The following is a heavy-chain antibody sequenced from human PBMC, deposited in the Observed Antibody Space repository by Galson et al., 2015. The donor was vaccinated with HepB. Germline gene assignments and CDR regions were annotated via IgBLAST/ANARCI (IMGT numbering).Heavy chain of an antibody. V-gene: IGHV1-18*04. Sequence: SVKVSCKASGYTFTSYGISWVRQAPGQGLEWMGWISAYNGNTNYAQKLQGRVTMTTDTSTSTAYMELRSLRSDDTAVDYCARGPDCNSTSCYTVSWFDPWGQGTLVTVSS. J-gene: IGHJ5*02. CDR1: GYTFTSYG. CDR3: ARGPDCNSTSCYTVSWFDP. CDR2: ISAYNGNT. D-gene: IGHD2-2*02.